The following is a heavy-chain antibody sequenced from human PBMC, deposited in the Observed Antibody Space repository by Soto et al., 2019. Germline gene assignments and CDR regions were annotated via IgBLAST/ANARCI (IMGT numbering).Heavy chain of an antibody. D-gene: IGHD2-2*01. V-gene: IGHV5-51*01. Sequence: KGLEWMGIIYPGDSDTRYSPSFQGQVTISADTSINTAYLQWSSLKVSDTAIFFCARRVSTRDYYGLDVWGQGTTVSVSS. J-gene: IGHJ6*02. CDR2: IYPGDSDT. CDR3: ARRVSTRDYYGLDV.